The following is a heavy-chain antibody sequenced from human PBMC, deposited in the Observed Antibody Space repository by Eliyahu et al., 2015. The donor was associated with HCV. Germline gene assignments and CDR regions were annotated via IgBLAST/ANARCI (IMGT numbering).Heavy chain of an antibody. J-gene: IGHJ3*02. V-gene: IGHV4-39*01. D-gene: IGHD2-15*01. CDR3: ARNRSECSGSNCFFDAFDI. Sequence: QLQLQESGPGLVRPSETLSLTCSVSGASIINSFFPLGMDPPTPSGKGLEWLGSMDNSGSTDYNPSLKSRLTVSTDMSRNQFSLELTSLTAADTAVYYCARNRSECSGSNCFFDAFDIWGQGIMVTVSS. CDR2: MDNSGST. CDR1: GASIINSFFP.